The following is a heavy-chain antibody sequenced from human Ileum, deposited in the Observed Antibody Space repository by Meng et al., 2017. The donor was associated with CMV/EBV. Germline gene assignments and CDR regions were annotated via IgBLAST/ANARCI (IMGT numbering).Heavy chain of an antibody. CDR1: GDSISGFY. D-gene: IGHD5-18*01. CDR2: IYISGIS. V-gene: IGHV4-4*07. CDR3: AREKVQFWSFEY. Sequence: QVRLQESGPGLVKPSETLSLTCTVSGDSISGFYWSWIRQPAGKGLEWIGRIYISGISNYNPSLKGRVTISEDTSKNQFSLKLSSVTAADTAVYYCAREKVQFWSFEYWGQGSLVTVSS. J-gene: IGHJ4*02.